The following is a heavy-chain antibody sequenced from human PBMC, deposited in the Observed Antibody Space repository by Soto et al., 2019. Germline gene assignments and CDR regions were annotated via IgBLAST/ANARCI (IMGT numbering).Heavy chain of an antibody. CDR3: ARYKVSSGYYRNYYYYYGMDV. V-gene: IGHV3-48*03. CDR2: ISSSGSTI. Sequence: PGGSLRLSCAASGFTFSSYETNWVRQAPGKGLEWVSYISSSGSTIHYADSVKGRFTISRDNAKNSLYLQMNSLRAEDTAVYYCARYKVSSGYYRNYYYYYGMDVWGQGTTVTVSS. CDR1: GFTFSSYE. D-gene: IGHD3-22*01. J-gene: IGHJ6*02.